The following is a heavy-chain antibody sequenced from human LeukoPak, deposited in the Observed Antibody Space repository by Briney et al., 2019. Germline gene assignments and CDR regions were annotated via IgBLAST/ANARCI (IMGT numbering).Heavy chain of an antibody. CDR1: GGSINTYY. V-gene: IGHV4-4*07. CDR2: IYTGGST. Sequence: SETLSLTCTVSGGSINTYYWSWIRQPAGKGLEWIGRIYTGGSTIYSPSLRSRVSMLVDTSKNQFSLKLNSVIAADTAMYYCSGQLANCAMDVWGQGTTVTVSS. D-gene: IGHD1-1*01. CDR3: SGQLANCAMDV. J-gene: IGHJ6*02.